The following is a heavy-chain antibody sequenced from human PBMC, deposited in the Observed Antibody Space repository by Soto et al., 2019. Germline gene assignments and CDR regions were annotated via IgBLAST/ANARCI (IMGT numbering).Heavy chain of an antibody. Sequence: GGSLRLSCAASGFTFSSYGMHWVRQAPGKGLEWVAVISYDGSNKYYADSVKGRFTISRDNSKNTLYLQMNSLRAEDTAVYYCAKDHRTAAGTSFYYYYGMDVWGQGTTVTVSS. V-gene: IGHV3-30*18. CDR1: GFTFSSYG. J-gene: IGHJ6*02. CDR2: ISYDGSNK. D-gene: IGHD6-13*01. CDR3: AKDHRTAAGTSFYYYYGMDV.